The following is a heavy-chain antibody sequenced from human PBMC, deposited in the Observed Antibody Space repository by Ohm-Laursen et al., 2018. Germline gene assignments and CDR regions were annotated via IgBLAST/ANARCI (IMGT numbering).Heavy chain of an antibody. CDR3: ARVPKGGYDLAFDY. D-gene: IGHD5-12*01. J-gene: IGHJ4*02. Sequence: GSLRLSCTASGFIFSSYSMNWVRQAPGKGLEWVSYITSSSSTIYYADSVKGRLTISRDNAKNSLYLQMNSLRAEDTAVCYCARVPKGGYDLAFDYWGQGTLVTVSS. CDR1: GFIFSSYS. V-gene: IGHV3-48*01. CDR2: ITSSSSTI.